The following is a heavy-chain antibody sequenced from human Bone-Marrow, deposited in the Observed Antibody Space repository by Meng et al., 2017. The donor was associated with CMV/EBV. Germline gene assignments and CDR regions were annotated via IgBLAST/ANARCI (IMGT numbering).Heavy chain of an antibody. V-gene: IGHV3-48*03. J-gene: IGHJ4*02. CDR3: ARGVGGNHFYIAPSGHF. D-gene: IGHD6-13*01. Sequence: GESLKISCEASGFIFSSFEMHWVRQAPGKGLEWISYISSTGSKTYYAETVKGRLTISRDNAKNSLYLQMSSARAEDTAVYYCARGVGGNHFYIAPSGHFWGQGTLVTVSS. CDR1: GFIFSSFE. CDR2: ISSTGSKT.